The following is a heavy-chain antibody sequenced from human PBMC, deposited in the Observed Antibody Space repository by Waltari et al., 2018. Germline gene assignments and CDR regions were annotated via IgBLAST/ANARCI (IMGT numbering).Heavy chain of an antibody. J-gene: IGHJ4*02. V-gene: IGHV1-18*01. CDR1: GYTFTNYV. D-gene: IGHD1-26*01. Sequence: QVQLVQSGAEVKKPGASVKVSCKASGYTFTNYVISWVRQAPGQGLEWVGWISAYEGNTNYAQKVQGRGTMTTDTSTRTAYIELRSLRFDDTALYYCTRGTDGTDFDYWGQGTLVTVSS. CDR3: TRGTDGTDFDY. CDR2: ISAYEGNT.